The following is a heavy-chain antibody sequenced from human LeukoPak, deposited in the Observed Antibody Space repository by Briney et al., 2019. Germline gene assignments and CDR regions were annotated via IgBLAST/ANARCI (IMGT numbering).Heavy chain of an antibody. CDR1: GGTFSSYA. CDR3: ARDVWGCSSTSCYGYLDY. J-gene: IGHJ4*02. CDR2: IIPIFGTA. Sequence: SVKVSCKASGGTFSSYAISWVRQAPGQGLEWMGGIIPIFGTANYAQKFQGGVTITADESTSTAYMELSSLRSEDTAVYYCARDVWGCSSTSCYGYLDYWGQGTLVTVSS. D-gene: IGHD2-2*01. V-gene: IGHV1-69*13.